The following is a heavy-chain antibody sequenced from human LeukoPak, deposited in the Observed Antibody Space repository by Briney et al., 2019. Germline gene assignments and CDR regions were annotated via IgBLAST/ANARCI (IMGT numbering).Heavy chain of an antibody. D-gene: IGHD3-9*01. V-gene: IGHV3-7*04. CDR1: GFTFSSYW. CDR2: IKQDGSEK. J-gene: IGHJ4*02. CDR3: AKEFYDILTGYSPYFDY. Sequence: GSLRLSCAASGFTFSSYWMSWVRQAPGKGLEWVANIKQDGSEKYYVDSVKGRFTISRDNAKNSLYLQMNSLRAEDTAVYYCAKEFYDILTGYSPYFDYWGQGTLVTVSS.